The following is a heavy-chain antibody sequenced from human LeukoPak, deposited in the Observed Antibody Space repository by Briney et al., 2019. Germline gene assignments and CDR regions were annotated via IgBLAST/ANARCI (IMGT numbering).Heavy chain of an antibody. CDR2: ISSSGTI. J-gene: IGHJ4*02. V-gene: IGHV3-69-1*02. CDR3: ARWGVGDY. CDR1: EFIFSDYD. D-gene: IGHD1-26*01. Sequence: GGSLRLSCDTSEFIFSDYDMNWVRQAPGKGLEWVSYISSSGTIYYADSVKGRFTISRDNAKNSLYLQMNSLRAEDTAVYYCARWGVGDYWGQGTLVTVSS.